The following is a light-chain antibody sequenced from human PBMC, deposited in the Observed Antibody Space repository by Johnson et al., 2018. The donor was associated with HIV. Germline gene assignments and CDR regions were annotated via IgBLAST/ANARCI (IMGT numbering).Light chain of an antibody. CDR3: ARWDGGLSGYV. Sequence: QSVLTQPPSVSAAPGQKVTISCSGSSSNIGNNYVSWYQQPPGTAPKLLIYENNKRPSGIPDRFSGSKSGTSATLGITGLQTGAEADYYCARWDGGLSGYVFGTGTKGTV. J-gene: IGLJ1*01. CDR1: SSNIGNNY. V-gene: IGLV1-51*02. CDR2: ENN.